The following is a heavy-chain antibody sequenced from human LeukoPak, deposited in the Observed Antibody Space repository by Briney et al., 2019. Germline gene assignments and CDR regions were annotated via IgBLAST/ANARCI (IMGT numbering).Heavy chain of an antibody. CDR1: GGTFSSYA. D-gene: IGHD3-22*01. CDR3: ARSNYYDSSGYYPY. CDR2: LIPIFGTE. Sequence: SVKVSFKASGGTFSSYAIRWVRQAPGQGLELMGRLIPIFGTENYAQKFQGRVTITTDESTSTAYMELSSLRSEDTAVYYCARSNYYDSSGYYPYWGQGTLVTVSS. V-gene: IGHV1-69*05. J-gene: IGHJ4*02.